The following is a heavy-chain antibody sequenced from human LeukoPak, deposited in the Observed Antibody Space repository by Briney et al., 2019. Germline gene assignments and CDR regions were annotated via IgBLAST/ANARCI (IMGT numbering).Heavy chain of an antibody. D-gene: IGHD5-18*01. J-gene: IGHJ4*02. Sequence: SETLSLTCAVYRGSFSGYYWSWIRQPPGKGLEWIGEINHSGSTNYNPSLKSRVTISVDTSKNQFSLKLSSVTAADTAVYYCARRYSYGHLSFGYWGQGTLVTVSS. CDR1: RGSFSGYY. CDR2: INHSGST. CDR3: ARRYSYGHLSFGY. V-gene: IGHV4-34*01.